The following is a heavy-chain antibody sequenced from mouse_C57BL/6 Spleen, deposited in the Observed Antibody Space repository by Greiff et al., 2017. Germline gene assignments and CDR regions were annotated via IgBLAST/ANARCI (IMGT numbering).Heavy chain of an antibody. CDR1: GYTFTSYW. Sequence: QVQLQQPGAELVKPGASVKLSCKASGYTFTSYWMHWVKQRPGQGLEWIGMIHPNSGSTNYNEKFKSKATLTVDKSSSTAYMQLSSLTSEDSAVYYCAREVICDGYAMDDWGQGTSVTVSS. CDR3: AREVICDGYAMDD. V-gene: IGHV1-64*01. D-gene: IGHD2-3*01. J-gene: IGHJ4*01. CDR2: IHPNSGST.